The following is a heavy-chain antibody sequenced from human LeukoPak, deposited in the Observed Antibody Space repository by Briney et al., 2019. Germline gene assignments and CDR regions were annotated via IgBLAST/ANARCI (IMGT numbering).Heavy chain of an antibody. D-gene: IGHD5-18*01. J-gene: IGHJ6*03. CDR1: VGSFRAYY. V-gene: IGHV4-34*01. CDR2: INHSGST. Sequence: SETLSLTCAVYVGSFRAYYWSWIRQPPGKGLEWIGEINHSGSTNYNPSLKSRVTISVDTSKNQFSLKPSSVTAADTAVYYCARVSGYSYGWSYYYSMDVWGKGTTVTVSS. CDR3: ARVSGYSYGWSYYYSMDV.